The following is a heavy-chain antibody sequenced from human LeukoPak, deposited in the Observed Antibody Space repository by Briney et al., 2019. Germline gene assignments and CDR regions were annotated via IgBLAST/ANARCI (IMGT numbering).Heavy chain of an antibody. D-gene: IGHD4-17*01. CDR1: GFTFDDYA. Sequence: PGRSLRLSCAASGFTFDDYAMHWVRQAPGKGLEWVSGISWNSGSIGYADSVKGRFTISRDNAKNSLYLQMNSLRAEDTAVYYCARSYGPSDYWGQGTLVTVSS. J-gene: IGHJ4*02. V-gene: IGHV3-9*01. CDR2: ISWNSGSI. CDR3: ARSYGPSDY.